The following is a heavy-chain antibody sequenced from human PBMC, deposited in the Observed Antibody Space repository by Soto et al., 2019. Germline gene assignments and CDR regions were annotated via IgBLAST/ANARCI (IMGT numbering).Heavy chain of an antibody. CDR1: GFTFSRYW. Sequence: EVQLVESGGGLVQPGGSLRLSCAASGFTFSRYWMNWVRQAPGKGLVWVSSVNSDGSSTSYADSVKGRFTISRDNAKNTLYLQMNSLRVEDTAVHYCARMDGGGIDYWGQGTLVTVSS. V-gene: IGHV3-74*01. J-gene: IGHJ4*02. CDR2: VNSDGSST. D-gene: IGHD3-16*01. CDR3: ARMDGGGIDY.